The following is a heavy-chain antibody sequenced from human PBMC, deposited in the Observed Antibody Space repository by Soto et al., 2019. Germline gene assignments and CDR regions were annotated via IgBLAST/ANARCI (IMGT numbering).Heavy chain of an antibody. CDR3: ARGITGTVTYYSGLDV. CDR2: IIPIFGTA. J-gene: IGHJ6*02. CDR1: GGTFSSYA. D-gene: IGHD1-20*01. Sequence: QVQLVQSGAEVKKPGSSMKVSCKASGGTFSSYAISWVRQAAGQGLEWMGGIIPIFGTADYAQKFHGRVTITADESTSTAFMELSSLRSEDTAVYYCARGITGTVTYYSGLDVWGQGTTVTVSS. V-gene: IGHV1-69*12.